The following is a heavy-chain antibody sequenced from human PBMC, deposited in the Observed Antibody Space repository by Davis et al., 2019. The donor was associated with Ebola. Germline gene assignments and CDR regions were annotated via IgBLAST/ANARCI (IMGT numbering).Heavy chain of an antibody. D-gene: IGHD3-22*01. Sequence: SETLSPTCTAPGSPISSYYWSWIRQPPGKGLEWLGYIYYSGSTNYNPSLKSRVTISVDTSKNQFSMKLSSVTAADTAVYYCARDNDTAEDGYYGMDVWGKGTTVTVSS. V-gene: IGHV4-59*01. CDR1: GSPISSYY. CDR2: IYYSGST. J-gene: IGHJ6*04. CDR3: ARDNDTAEDGYYGMDV.